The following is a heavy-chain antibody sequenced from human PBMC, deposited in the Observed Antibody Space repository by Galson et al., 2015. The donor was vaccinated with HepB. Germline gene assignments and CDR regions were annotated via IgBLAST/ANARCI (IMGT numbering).Heavy chain of an antibody. CDR2: MNPNSGNT. Sequence: SVKVSCKASGYTFTSYDINWVRQATGQGLEWMGWMNPNSGNTGYAQKFQGRVTMTRNTSISTAYMELSSLRSEDTAVYYCARGGLLGRVYDFWSGYLIDYWGQGTLVTVSS. V-gene: IGHV1-8*01. CDR3: ARGGLLGRVYDFWSGYLIDY. J-gene: IGHJ4*02. D-gene: IGHD3-3*01. CDR1: GYTFTSYD.